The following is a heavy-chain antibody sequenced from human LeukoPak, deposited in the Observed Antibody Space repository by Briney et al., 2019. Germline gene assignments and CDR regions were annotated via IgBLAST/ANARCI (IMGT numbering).Heavy chain of an antibody. D-gene: IGHD4-17*01. CDR3: ARLRLYGDYPPYYFDY. CDR1: GGSFSGYY. V-gene: IGHV4-34*01. CDR2: INHSGST. Sequence: PSETLSLTCAVYGGSFSGYYWSWIRQPPGQGLEWIWEINHSGSTNYNPSLNIRVTISVDTAKTKYSLKLSPVTAADTAVYYCARLRLYGDYPPYYFDYWGQGTLVTVSS. J-gene: IGHJ4*02.